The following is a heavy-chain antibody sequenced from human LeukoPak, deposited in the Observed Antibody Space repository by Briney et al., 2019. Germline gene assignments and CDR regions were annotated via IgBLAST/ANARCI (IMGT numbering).Heavy chain of an antibody. CDR1: GYTFTNYD. V-gene: IGHV1-8*01. Sequence: ASVKVSCKASGYTFTNYDIAWVRQATGQGLEWMGWMNPNSGNTGYAQKFQGRVTMTRDTSISTAYMELNSLRSEDTAVYYCVRTDYDVLTGISPNWFDPWGQGTLVTVSS. D-gene: IGHD3-9*01. J-gene: IGHJ5*02. CDR3: VRTDYDVLTGISPNWFDP. CDR2: MNPNSGNT.